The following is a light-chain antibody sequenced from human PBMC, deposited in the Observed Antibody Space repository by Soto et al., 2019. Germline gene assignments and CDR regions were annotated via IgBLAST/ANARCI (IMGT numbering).Light chain of an antibody. CDR3: QQSHSAPYT. CDR1: QNINTC. J-gene: IGKJ2*01. Sequence: DIRMSQSPSSLSASVGDRVTITCRASQNINTCLSWFQQKGGKAPSLLLYGASHLQGDVPLRLSGSGSGTDFIPTISSVQPEEFGTHHCQQSHSAPYTYGQGT. V-gene: IGKV1-39*01. CDR2: GAS.